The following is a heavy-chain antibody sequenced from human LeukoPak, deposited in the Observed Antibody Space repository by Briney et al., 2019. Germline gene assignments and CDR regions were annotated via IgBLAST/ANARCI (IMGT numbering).Heavy chain of an antibody. D-gene: IGHD3-22*01. CDR2: ISYDGNNK. CDR3: ASNYYDSSGYFAPAFDI. J-gene: IGHJ3*02. V-gene: IGHV3-30-3*01. Sequence: PGGSLRLSCAASGFTFSSYAMHWVRQAPGKGLEWVAVISYDGNNKYYADSVKGRFTISRDNSKNTLYLQMNSLRAEDTAVYYCASNYYDSSGYFAPAFDIWGQGTMVTVSS. CDR1: GFTFSSYA.